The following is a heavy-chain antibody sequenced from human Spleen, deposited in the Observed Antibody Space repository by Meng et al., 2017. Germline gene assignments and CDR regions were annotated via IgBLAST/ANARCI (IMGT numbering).Heavy chain of an antibody. CDR1: SNYA. CDR2: IIPKFGTA. CDR3: ARDEDISAAGKLFGDY. V-gene: IGHV1-69*06. Sequence: SNYAISWVRQAPGQGLEWMGGIIPKFGTANYAQRLQGRVTMTGDTSISTAYMELSGLRSDDTAMYYCARDEDISAAGKLFGDYWGQGTLVTVSS. J-gene: IGHJ4*02. D-gene: IGHD6-13*01.